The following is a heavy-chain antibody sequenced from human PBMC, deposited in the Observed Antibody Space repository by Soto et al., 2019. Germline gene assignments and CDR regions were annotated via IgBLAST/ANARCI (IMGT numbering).Heavy chain of an antibody. CDR2: ISYIGTT. J-gene: IGHJ4*02. V-gene: IGHV4-59*01. D-gene: IGHD5-18*01. CDR3: VRGGGGYGNGTIDY. CDR1: GGSISNYY. Sequence: SETLSLTCTVSGGSISNYYWSGVRHSPGKGLEWIGYISYIGTTNYNPSLKSRVTISLDTSKNQFSLKLRSVTAADTAVYYCVRGGGGYGNGTIDYWGQGTLVTVSS.